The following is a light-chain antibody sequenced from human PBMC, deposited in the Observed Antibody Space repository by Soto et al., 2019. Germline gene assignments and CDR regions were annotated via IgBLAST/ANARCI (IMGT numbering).Light chain of an antibody. CDR1: SSDVGGYNY. CDR3: SSYTSSRTDVV. CDR2: DVS. V-gene: IGLV2-14*01. Sequence: QSALTQPASVSGSPGQSITISCTGTSSDVGGYNYVSWYQQHPAKAPKLMIYDVSHRPSGVSNRFSGSKSGNTASLTISGLQAEDEADYYCSSYTSSRTDVVFGGGTKLTVL. J-gene: IGLJ2*01.